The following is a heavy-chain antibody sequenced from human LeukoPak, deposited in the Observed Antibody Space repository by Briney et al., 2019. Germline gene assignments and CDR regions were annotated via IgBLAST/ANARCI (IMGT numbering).Heavy chain of an antibody. CDR3: ARHDCSSTSCYYYYGMDV. J-gene: IGHJ6*02. V-gene: IGHV4-39*01. CDR1: GDSISSSSHS. Sequence: PSETLSLTCTVSGDSISSSSHSWGWIRQPPGKGPEWIGTIYYSGSTYYNPSLTSRVTISVDTSKNQFALKLSSVTATDTAVYYCARHDCSSTSCYYYYGMDVWGQGTTVTVSS. D-gene: IGHD2-2*01. CDR2: IYYSGST.